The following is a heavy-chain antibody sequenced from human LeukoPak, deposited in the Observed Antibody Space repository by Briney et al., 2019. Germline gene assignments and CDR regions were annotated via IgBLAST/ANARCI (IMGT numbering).Heavy chain of an antibody. Sequence: GRSLRLSCAASGFTFSSYGMHWVRPAPGKGLEWVAVISYDGSNKYYADSVKGRFTISRDNSKNTLYLQMNSLRAEDTAVYYCARLGSYSDHWGQGTLVTVSS. CDR3: ARLGSYSDH. D-gene: IGHD1-26*01. CDR2: ISYDGSNK. V-gene: IGHV3-30*03. CDR1: GFTFSSYG. J-gene: IGHJ4*02.